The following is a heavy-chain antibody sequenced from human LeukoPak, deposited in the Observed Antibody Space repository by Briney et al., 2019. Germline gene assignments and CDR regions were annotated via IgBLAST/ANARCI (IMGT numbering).Heavy chain of an antibody. CDR3: AKDCSSTRCYEFDP. CDR2: ISWNSGSI. Sequence: GRSLRLSCAASGFTFDDYAMHWVRQAPGKGLEWVSGISWNSGSIGYADSVKDRFTISRDNAKNSLYLQMNSLRAEDTALYYCAKDCSSTRCYEFDPWGQGTLVTVSS. D-gene: IGHD2-2*01. V-gene: IGHV3-9*01. J-gene: IGHJ5*02. CDR1: GFTFDDYA.